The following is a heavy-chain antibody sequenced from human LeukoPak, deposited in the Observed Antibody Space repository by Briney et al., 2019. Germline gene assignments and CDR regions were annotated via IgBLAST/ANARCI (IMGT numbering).Heavy chain of an antibody. Sequence: GSLRLSCAASGFTFSSYSMNWVRQAPGKGLEWVSSISSSSSYIYYADSVKGRFTISRDNAKNSLYLQMNSLRAEDTAVYYCARDTHSRYGGNENDYWGQGTLVTVSS. CDR3: ARDTHSRYGGNENDY. CDR1: GFTFSSYS. V-gene: IGHV3-21*01. CDR2: ISSSSSYI. J-gene: IGHJ4*02. D-gene: IGHD4-23*01.